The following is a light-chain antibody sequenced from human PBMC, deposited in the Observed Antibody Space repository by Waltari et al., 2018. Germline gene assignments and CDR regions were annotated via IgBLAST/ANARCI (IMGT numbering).Light chain of an antibody. J-gene: IGLJ2*01. CDR2: DVS. CDR1: SNDVGGYNS. Sequence: QSALTQPASGSGSPGQSVTIFCAGTSNDVGGYNSVWWYQEYPGQAPRVIIYDVSERPSGVSDPFSGSKSGNTASLTISGLQAEDEADYYCSSQSSNDVVLFGGGTKLTVL. V-gene: IGLV2-14*01. CDR3: SSQSSNDVVL.